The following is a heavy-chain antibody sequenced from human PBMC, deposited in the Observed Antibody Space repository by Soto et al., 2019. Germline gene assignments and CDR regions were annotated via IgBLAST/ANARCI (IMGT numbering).Heavy chain of an antibody. V-gene: IGHV3-33*01. J-gene: IGHJ6*02. Sequence: GGSLRLSCAASGFTFSSYGMHWVRQAPGKGLEWVAVIWYDGSNKYYADSVKGRFTISRDNSKNTLYLQMNSLRAEDTAVYYCARERGSSRYNSMYYYYGMDVWGQGTTVTVSS. CDR1: GFTFSSYG. CDR2: IWYDGSNK. CDR3: ARERGSSRYNSMYYYYGMDV. D-gene: IGHD6-13*01.